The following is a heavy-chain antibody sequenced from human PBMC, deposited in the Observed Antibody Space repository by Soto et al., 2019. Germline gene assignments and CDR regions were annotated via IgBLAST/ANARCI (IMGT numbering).Heavy chain of an antibody. D-gene: IGHD5-18*01. CDR3: ATVSYVGGTDY. V-gene: IGHV4-4*07. CDR1: VVSISSFY. CDR2: IYSSEII. Sequence: QVQLQESGPGLVKPSETLSLTCTVSVVSISSFYWSWIRQPAGKGLEWIGRIYSSEIINYNHSLKRRVIISLDTYKNQISLKLPSVTAADTVVYFCATVSYVGGTDYWGQGILVTVSS. J-gene: IGHJ4*02.